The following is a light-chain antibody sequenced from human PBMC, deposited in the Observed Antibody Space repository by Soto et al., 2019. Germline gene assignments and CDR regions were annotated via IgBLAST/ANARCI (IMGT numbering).Light chain of an antibody. CDR2: EGS. J-gene: IGLJ1*01. CDR3: CSYAGSSTVV. V-gene: IGLV2-23*01. Sequence: QSVLTQPASVSGSPGQSITLSCTGTSSDLGSYNLVSWYQQHPGKAPKLMIYEGSKRPSGVSYRFSGSKSANTASLTISGLQTEDEADYYCCSYAGSSTVVFGTGTKVTVL. CDR1: SSDLGSYNL.